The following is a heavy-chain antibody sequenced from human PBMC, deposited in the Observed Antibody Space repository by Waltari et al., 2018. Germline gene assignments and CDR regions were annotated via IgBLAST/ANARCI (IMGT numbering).Heavy chain of an antibody. CDR3: ARDSGRGYSYGSFDY. Sequence: QVQLQESGPGLVTPSETLSLTCTVSGGSISSYYWSWLRQPPGKGLEWIGYIYYSGSTNYNPSLKSRVTISVDTSKNQFSLKLSSVTAADTAVYYCARDSGRGYSYGSFDYWGQGTLVTVSS. CDR1: GGSISSYY. V-gene: IGHV4-59*01. CDR2: IYYSGST. D-gene: IGHD5-18*01. J-gene: IGHJ4*02.